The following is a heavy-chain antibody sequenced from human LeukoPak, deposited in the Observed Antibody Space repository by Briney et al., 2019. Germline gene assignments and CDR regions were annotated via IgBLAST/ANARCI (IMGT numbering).Heavy chain of an antibody. D-gene: IGHD1-14*01. V-gene: IGHV4-59*01. CDR1: GGSISGYY. CDR2: IYYSGST. CDR3: VRANHFDY. Sequence: SETLSLTCTVSGGSISGYYWSWFRQPPGKGLEWIGDIYYSGSTNYNPSLKSRVTISVDTSKNQISLKLSSVTAADTAVYYCVRANHFDYWGQGTLVTVSS. J-gene: IGHJ4*02.